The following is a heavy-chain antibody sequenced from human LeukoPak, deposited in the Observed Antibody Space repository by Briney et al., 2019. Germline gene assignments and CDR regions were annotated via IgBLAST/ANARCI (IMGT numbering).Heavy chain of an antibody. CDR2: IYYSRST. CDR1: GGSISSYY. V-gene: IGHV4-59*08. CDR3: ARPSGGYWYFDL. D-gene: IGHD2-15*01. Sequence: SETLSLTCTVSGGSISSYYWNWIRQPPGKGLEWIGYIYYSRSTNYNPSLESRVTISVDTSKNQFSLKLSSVTAADTAVYYCARPSGGYWYFDLWGRGTLVTVSS. J-gene: IGHJ2*01.